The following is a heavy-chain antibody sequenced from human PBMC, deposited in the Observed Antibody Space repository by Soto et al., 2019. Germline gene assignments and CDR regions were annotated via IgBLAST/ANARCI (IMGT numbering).Heavy chain of an antibody. J-gene: IGHJ6*02. CDR2: IYYSGST. Sequence: PSETLSLTCTVSGGSISSSSYYWGWIRQPPGKGLEWIGSIYYSGSTYYNPSLKSRVTISVDTSKNHFSLKLSSVTAADTAVYYCARLGVVIVPYYYYGMDVWGQGTTVTVS. V-gene: IGHV4-39*01. CDR3: ARLGVVIVPYYYYGMDV. CDR1: GGSISSSSYY. D-gene: IGHD3-3*01.